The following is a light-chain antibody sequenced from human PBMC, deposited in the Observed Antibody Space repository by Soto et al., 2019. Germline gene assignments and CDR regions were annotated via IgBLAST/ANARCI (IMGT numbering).Light chain of an antibody. Sequence: QSALTQPASVSGSPGQSITISCTGTSSDVGNYNLVSWYQQYPGKAPKLMIYEGGKRPSGVPDRFSGSKSGTSASLAISGLQSEDEADHYCATWDDSLNGWVFGGGTKLTVL. CDR1: SSDVGNYNL. V-gene: IGLV2-14*02. J-gene: IGLJ3*02. CDR2: EGG. CDR3: ATWDDSLNGWV.